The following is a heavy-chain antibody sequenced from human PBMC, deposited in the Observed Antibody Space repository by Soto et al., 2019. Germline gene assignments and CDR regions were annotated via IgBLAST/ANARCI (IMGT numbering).Heavy chain of an antibody. CDR2: ISGSGGST. J-gene: IGHJ6*02. Sequence: GGSLRLSCAASGFTFSSYAMSWVRQAPGKGLEWVSAISGSGGSTYYADSVKGRFTISRDNSKNTLYLQMNSLRAEDTAVYYCAKEIGSYFVYYYGMDVWGQGTTVTVSS. CDR3: AKEIGSYFVYYYGMDV. V-gene: IGHV3-23*01. D-gene: IGHD1-26*01. CDR1: GFTFSSYA.